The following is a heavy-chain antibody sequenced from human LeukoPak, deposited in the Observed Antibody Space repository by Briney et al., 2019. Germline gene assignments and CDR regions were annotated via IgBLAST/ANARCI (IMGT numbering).Heavy chain of an antibody. Sequence: QPGGSLRLSCAASGFTFDDFAMHWVRQAPGKGLECVSLISGDGGSTYHADSVKGRFSISRDNSKNSLYLQMNSLRVEDTALYYCAKDNWVATRGYYGFDSWGQGTLVTVSS. V-gene: IGHV3-43*02. D-gene: IGHD5-12*01. CDR3: AKDNWVATRGYYGFDS. CDR2: ISGDGGST. CDR1: GFTFDDFA. J-gene: IGHJ4*02.